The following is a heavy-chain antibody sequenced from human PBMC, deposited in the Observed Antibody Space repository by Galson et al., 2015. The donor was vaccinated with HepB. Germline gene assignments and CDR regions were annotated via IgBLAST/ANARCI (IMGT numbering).Heavy chain of an antibody. CDR3: ARDPSPRYCSGGSCYTAFGYYGMDV. CDR2: INPNSGGT. CDR1: GYTFTGYY. J-gene: IGHJ6*02. Sequence: SVKVSCKASGYTFTGYYMHWVRQAPGQGLEWMGWINPNSGGTNYAQKFQGWVTMTRDTSISTAYMELSRLRSDDTAVYYCARDPSPRYCSGGSCYTAFGYYGMDVWGQGTTVTVSS. V-gene: IGHV1-2*04. D-gene: IGHD2-15*01.